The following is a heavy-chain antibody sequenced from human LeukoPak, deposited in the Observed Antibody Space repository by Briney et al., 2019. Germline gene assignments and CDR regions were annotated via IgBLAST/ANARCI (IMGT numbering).Heavy chain of an antibody. CDR2: ISGDAIYT. V-gene: IGHV3-23*01. D-gene: IGHD4-17*01. J-gene: IGHJ4*02. CDR3: AKNYGTSRPFYDY. Sequence: GGSLRLSCAASGFTFSGYAMTWVRQAPGKGLQWVSAISGDAIYTYYLDSVKGRFTTSRDNSKNTLFLQMNSLRADDTAVYYCAKNYGTSRPFYDYWGQGIVVTVSS. CDR1: GFTFSGYA.